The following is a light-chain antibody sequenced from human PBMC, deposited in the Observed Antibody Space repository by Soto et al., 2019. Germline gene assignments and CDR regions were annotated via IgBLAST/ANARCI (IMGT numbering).Light chain of an antibody. V-gene: IGKV3-15*01. J-gene: IGKJ4*01. CDR1: QSVNSH. Sequence: EVVMTQSPATLSVSPGDRATLSCRASQSVNSHLAWYQQKPGQAPRLLIYATSTRASGVPARCSGSGSGTEFTLTISSLQSEDSAIYYCQQYDDWRLLTFGGGTKVEI. CDR2: ATS. CDR3: QQYDDWRLLT.